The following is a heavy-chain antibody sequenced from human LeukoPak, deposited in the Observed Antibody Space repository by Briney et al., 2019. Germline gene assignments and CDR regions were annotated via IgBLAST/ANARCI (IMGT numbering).Heavy chain of an antibody. CDR1: GGSISSSSYY. Sequence: SETLSLTCTVSGGSISSSSYYWGWIRQPPGKGLEWIGSIYYSGSTYYNPSLKSRVTISVDTSKNQFSLKLSSVTAADTAVYYCARHPTVGSRHFDHWGQGTLVTVSS. CDR2: IYYSGST. V-gene: IGHV4-39*01. J-gene: IGHJ4*02. CDR3: ARHPTVGSRHFDH. D-gene: IGHD4-23*01.